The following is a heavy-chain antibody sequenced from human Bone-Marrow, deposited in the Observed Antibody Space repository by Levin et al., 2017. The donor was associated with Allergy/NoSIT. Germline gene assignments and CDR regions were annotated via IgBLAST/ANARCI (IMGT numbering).Heavy chain of an antibody. D-gene: IGHD6-19*01. CDR1: GFPFSDYY. J-gene: IGHJ4*02. Sequence: LSLTCAASGFPFSDYYMDWVRQAPGKGLEWVGRSRNKANSYTTEYAASVRGRFTISRDDSKNSLYLQMNSLNIEDTAMYYCARGSDSSGWRAIDYWGQGTLVTVSS. V-gene: IGHV3-72*01. CDR2: SRNKANSYTT. CDR3: ARGSDSSGWRAIDY.